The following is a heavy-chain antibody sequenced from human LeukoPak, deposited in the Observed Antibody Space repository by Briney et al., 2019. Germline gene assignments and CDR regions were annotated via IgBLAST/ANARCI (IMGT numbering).Heavy chain of an antibody. CDR2: ISWNSGSI. V-gene: IGHV3-9*01. Sequence: PGRSLRLSWPASGFTFDDYSMHWVRQAPGKGLGWGSGISWNSGSIVYADSVKGRFTISRDNAKNCLYLEMNSLRAEDAGLYYCAKEGVRGVYFDYWGQGTLVTVSS. CDR3: AKEGVRGVYFDY. J-gene: IGHJ4*02. D-gene: IGHD3-10*01. CDR1: GFTFDDYS.